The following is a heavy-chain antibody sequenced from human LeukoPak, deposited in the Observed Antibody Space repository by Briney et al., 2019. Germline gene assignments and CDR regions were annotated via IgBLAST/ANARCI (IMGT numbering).Heavy chain of an antibody. V-gene: IGHV1-2*02. CDR3: AKSFGVVLRFLEWLPVGYYYGMDV. D-gene: IGHD3-3*01. CDR1: GYTFSASL. J-gene: IGHJ6*02. Sequence: ASVRVSCKASGYTFSASLLHWVRQAPGQPLEWMGWINPNSGGTKCAQKFQGRVTLTTDTSIGTAYMDLSRLTSDDTAVYYCAKSFGVVLRFLEWLPVGYYYGMDVWGQGTTVTVSS. CDR2: INPNSGGT.